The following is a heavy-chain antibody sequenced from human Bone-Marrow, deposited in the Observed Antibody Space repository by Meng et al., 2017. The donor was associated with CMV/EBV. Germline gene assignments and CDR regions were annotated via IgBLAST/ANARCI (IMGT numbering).Heavy chain of an antibody. J-gene: IGHJ4*02. D-gene: IGHD2-2*01. V-gene: IGHV3-23*01. CDR2: ISGSGGST. Sequence: GESLKISCAASGFTFSSYAMSWVRQAPGKGLEWVSAISGSGGSTYYADSVKGRFTISRDNSKNTLYLQMNSLRAEDTAVYYCAKGVRCSSTSCSPYGLFDYWGQRTLVTVSS. CDR1: GFTFSSYA. CDR3: AKGVRCSSTSCSPYGLFDY.